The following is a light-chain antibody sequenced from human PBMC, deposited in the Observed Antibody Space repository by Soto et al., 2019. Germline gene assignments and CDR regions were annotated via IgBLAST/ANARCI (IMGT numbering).Light chain of an antibody. CDR1: QHISNY. V-gene: IGKV1-33*01. J-gene: IGKJ4*01. Sequence: DIQMTQAPSSLSASVGDRVTITCQASQHISNYVNWYQQKLGKAPKLLTYDASNLQTGVPSRFSGSLSAIDFTLTISSQHAEDFATYYCQQANSFPLTFGGGTNVDIK. CDR2: DAS. CDR3: QQANSFPLT.